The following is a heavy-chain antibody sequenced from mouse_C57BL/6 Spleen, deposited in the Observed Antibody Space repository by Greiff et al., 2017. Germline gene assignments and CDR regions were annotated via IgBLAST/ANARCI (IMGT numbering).Heavy chain of an antibody. CDR2: ISSGGDYI. CDR1: GFTFSSYA. V-gene: IGHV5-9-1*02. D-gene: IGHD1-1*01. CDR3: TRDGYYYGSSSWFAY. J-gene: IGHJ3*01. Sequence: EVKLMESGEGLVKPGGSLKLSCAASGFTFSSYAMSWVRQTPEKRLEWVAYISSGGDYIYYADTVKGRFTISRDNARNTLYLQMSSLKSEDTAMYYCTRDGYYYGSSSWFAYWGQGTLVTVSA.